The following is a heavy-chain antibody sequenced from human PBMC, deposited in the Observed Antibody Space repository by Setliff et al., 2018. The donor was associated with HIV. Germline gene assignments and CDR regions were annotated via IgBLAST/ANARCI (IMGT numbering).Heavy chain of an antibody. D-gene: IGHD3-22*01. J-gene: IGHJ4*02. CDR3: AKDLVYYDSSGDLDY. Sequence: GGSLRLSCAASGFTFSSYAMSWVRQAPGKGLEWVSGISGSGGSPYYADSVKGRFTISRDNSKNTLYLQMNSLRAEDTAVYYCAKDLVYYDSSGDLDYRGQGTLVTVSS. CDR1: GFTFSSYA. CDR2: ISGSGGSP. V-gene: IGHV3-23*01.